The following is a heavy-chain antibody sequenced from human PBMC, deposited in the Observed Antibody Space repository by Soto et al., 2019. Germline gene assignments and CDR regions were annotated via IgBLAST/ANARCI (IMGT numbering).Heavy chain of an antibody. CDR1: GFSFSDYY. V-gene: IGHV3-11*01. J-gene: IGHJ3*02. CDR3: ARDSVPGWSFDI. Sequence: GGSLRLSCEASGFSFSDYYMSWIRQAPGKGLEWVSYISSGSSSIYYADSVKGRFTISRENAKNSLYLQLNSLRAEDTAVYYCARDSVPGWSFDIWGQGTMVTVSS. CDR2: ISSGSSSI. D-gene: IGHD6-19*01.